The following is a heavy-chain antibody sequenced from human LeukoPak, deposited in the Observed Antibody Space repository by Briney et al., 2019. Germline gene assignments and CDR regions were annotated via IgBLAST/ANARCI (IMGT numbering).Heavy chain of an antibody. CDR3: ARALWSSGSYPNYFDY. CDR1: GFTFSSYT. D-gene: IGHD1-26*01. Sequence: GGSLRLSCAASGFTFSSYTMTWVRQAPGKGLEWVSSISSSSSHIYYADSVRGRFTISRDNAKNSLFLQMNSLRAEDTAVYYCARALWSSGSYPNYFDYWGQGTLVTVSS. CDR2: ISSSSSHI. J-gene: IGHJ4*02. V-gene: IGHV3-21*01.